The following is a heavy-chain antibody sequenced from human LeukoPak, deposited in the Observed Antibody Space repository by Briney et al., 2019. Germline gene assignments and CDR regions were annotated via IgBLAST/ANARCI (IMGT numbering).Heavy chain of an antibody. J-gene: IGHJ4*02. Sequence: GGSLRLSCAASGFTASSNYMSWVRQAPGKGLEWVSVIYSDDRTYYADSVKGRFTISRHTSKKTLYLQMNSLRAEDTAVYYCAKHYGDYRSFDYWGQGTLVTVSS. CDR3: AKHYGDYRSFDY. CDR2: IYSDDRT. D-gene: IGHD4-17*01. V-gene: IGHV3-53*04. CDR1: GFTASSNY.